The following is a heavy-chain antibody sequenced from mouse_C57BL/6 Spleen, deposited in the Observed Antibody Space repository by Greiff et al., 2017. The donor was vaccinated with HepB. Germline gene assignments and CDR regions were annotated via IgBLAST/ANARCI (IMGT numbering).Heavy chain of an antibody. Sequence: QVQLQQSGAELARPGASVKLSCKASGYTFTSYGISWVKQRTGQGLEWIGEIYPRSGNTYYNEKFKGKATLTADKSSSTAYMELLSLTSEDAAVSYCAGGEAEATGFAYWGQGTLVTVSA. CDR1: GYTFTSYG. J-gene: IGHJ3*01. CDR2: IYPRSGNT. V-gene: IGHV1-81*01. CDR3: AGGEAEATGFAY. D-gene: IGHD3-2*02.